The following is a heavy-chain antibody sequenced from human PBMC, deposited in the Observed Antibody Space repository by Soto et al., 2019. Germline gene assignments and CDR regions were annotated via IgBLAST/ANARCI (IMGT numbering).Heavy chain of an antibody. V-gene: IGHV4-59*08. CDR3: ASSSWYEDCWFDP. Sequence: QVQLQESGPGLVKPSETLSLTCTVSGGSISSYYWSWIRQPPGKGLEWIGYIYYSGSTNYNPSLTSRVTISVHTSKDQSSLKLSSVTAADTAVYYCASSSWYEDCWFDPRGQGTLVTVSS. CDR1: GGSISSYY. CDR2: IYYSGST. J-gene: IGHJ5*02. D-gene: IGHD6-13*01.